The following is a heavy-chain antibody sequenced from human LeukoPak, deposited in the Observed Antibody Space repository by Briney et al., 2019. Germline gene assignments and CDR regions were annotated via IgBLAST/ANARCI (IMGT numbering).Heavy chain of an antibody. CDR1: GYTFISYD. Sequence: GASVKVSCKASGYTFISYDINWVRQATGQGLEWMGWMNPNSGNTGYAQKFQGRVTMTRNTSISTAYMELSSLRSEDTAVYYCASIHYYGSGNYYYYGMDVWGQGTTVTVSS. V-gene: IGHV1-8*01. CDR3: ASIHYYGSGNYYYYGMDV. CDR2: MNPNSGNT. J-gene: IGHJ6*02. D-gene: IGHD3-10*01.